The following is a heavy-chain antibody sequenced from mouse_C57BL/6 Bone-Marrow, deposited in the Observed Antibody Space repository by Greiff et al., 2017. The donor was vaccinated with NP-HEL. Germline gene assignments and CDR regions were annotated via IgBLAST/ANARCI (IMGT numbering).Heavy chain of an antibody. V-gene: IGHV5-15*01. D-gene: IGHD1-1*01. CDR3: ARHAITTVVATGYFDV. CDR2: ISNLAYSI. CDR1: GFTFSDYG. J-gene: IGHJ1*03. Sequence: EVQRVESGGGLVQPGGSLKLSCAASGFTFSDYGMAWVRQAPRKGPEWVAFISNLAYSIYYAETVTGRFTIARENDKNTLYLEMSMLRSEDTAMYYCARHAITTVVATGYFDVWGTGTTVTVSS.